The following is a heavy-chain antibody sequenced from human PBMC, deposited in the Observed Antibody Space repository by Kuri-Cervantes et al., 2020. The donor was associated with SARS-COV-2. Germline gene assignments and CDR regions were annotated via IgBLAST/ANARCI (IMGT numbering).Heavy chain of an antibody. J-gene: IGHJ4*02. CDR2: ISYDGSNK. CDR3: ARTVVVVAATIFDY. Sequence: SCKASGYTFTSYAMHWVRQAPGKGLEWVAVISYDGSNKYYADSVKGRFTISRDNAKNSLYLQMNSLRAEDTAVYYCARTVVVVAATIFDYWGQGTLVTVSS. V-gene: IGHV3-30-3*01. CDR1: GYTFTSYA. D-gene: IGHD2-15*01.